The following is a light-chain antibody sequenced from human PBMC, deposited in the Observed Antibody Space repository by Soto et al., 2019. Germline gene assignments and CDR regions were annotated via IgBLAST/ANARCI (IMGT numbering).Light chain of an antibody. Sequence: VITQYPLSLPVTPGEPASISCSSSQSLLHSNGYNYLDWYLQKPGQSPQLLIYLGSNRASGVPDRFSGSGSGTDFTLKISRVEAEDVGVYYCMQALQTPPTFGGGTKVDI. CDR1: QSLLHSNGYNY. CDR2: LGS. J-gene: IGKJ4*01. CDR3: MQALQTPPT. V-gene: IGKV2-28*01.